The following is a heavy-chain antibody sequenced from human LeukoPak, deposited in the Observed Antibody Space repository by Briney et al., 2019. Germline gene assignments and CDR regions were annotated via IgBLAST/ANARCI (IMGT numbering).Heavy chain of an antibody. CDR2: INPNSGGT. CDR1: GYTFTSYG. CDR3: ARGAPYYYGSGTPVSHFDY. J-gene: IGHJ4*02. V-gene: IGHV1-2*04. D-gene: IGHD3-10*01. Sequence: ASVKVSCKASGYTFTSYGISWVRQAPGQGLEWMGWINPNSGGTNYAQNFQGWVTMTRDTSISTAYMELSRPRSDDTAVYYCARGAPYYYGSGTPVSHFDYWGQGTLVTVSS.